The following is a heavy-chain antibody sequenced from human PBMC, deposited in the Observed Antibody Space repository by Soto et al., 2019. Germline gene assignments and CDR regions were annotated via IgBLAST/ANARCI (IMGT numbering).Heavy chain of an antibody. CDR2: IIPIFGTA. CDR1: GGTFSSYA. D-gene: IGHD6-13*01. J-gene: IGHJ6*02. CDR3: ARDQEQPLVLLERIDYYYGMDV. V-gene: IGHV1-69*01. Sequence: QVQLVQSGAEVKKPGSSVKVSCKASGGTFSSYAISWVRQAPGQGLEWMGGIIPIFGTANYAQKFQGRVTITADESTSTAYMELSSLRSEDTAVYYCARDQEQPLVLLERIDYYYGMDVWGQGTTVTVSS.